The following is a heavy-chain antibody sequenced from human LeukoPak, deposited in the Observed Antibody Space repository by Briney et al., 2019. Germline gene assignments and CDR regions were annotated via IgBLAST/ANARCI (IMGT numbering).Heavy chain of an antibody. Sequence: GASVKVSCKASGYTFTSFAIGWVRQAPGQGLEWMGWIRGYNGNTNYAQKPQGRVTMSTDTSTSTAYMELMSLRSDDTALYYCARGRLYQNWFDPWGQGTLVIVSS. J-gene: IGHJ5*02. CDR1: GYTFTSFA. V-gene: IGHV1-18*01. CDR3: ARGRLYQNWFDP. CDR2: IRGYNGNT. D-gene: IGHD2-2*01.